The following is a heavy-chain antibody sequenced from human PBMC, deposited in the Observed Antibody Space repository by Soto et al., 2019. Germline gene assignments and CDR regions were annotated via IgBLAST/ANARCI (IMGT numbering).Heavy chain of an antibody. CDR3: AKDLTRQLAYWLDP. V-gene: IGHV1-2*02. CDR2: INAHSGGT. CDR1: GFSFTGYY. J-gene: IGHJ5*02. Sequence: ASVKVFCKASGFSFTGYYIHWLRQAPGQGLEWMGWINAHSGGTEYAQKFQGRVTLTRDTSIATAYLTLTSLTSDDTALYYCAKDLTRQLAYWLDPWGQGTQVTVSS. D-gene: IGHD6-6*01.